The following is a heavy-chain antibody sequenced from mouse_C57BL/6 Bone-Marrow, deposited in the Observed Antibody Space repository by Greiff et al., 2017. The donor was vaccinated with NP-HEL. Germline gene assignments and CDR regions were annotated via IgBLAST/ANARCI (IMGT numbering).Heavy chain of an antibody. CDR1: GIDFSRYW. Sequence: VQLQQSGGGLVQPGGSLKLSCAASGIDFSRYWMSWVRRAPGKGLEWIGEINPDSSTINYAPSLKDKFIISRDNAKNTLYLQMSKVRSEDTALYYCARPNYGSRGAMDYWGQGTSVTVSS. V-gene: IGHV4-1*01. CDR2: INPDSSTI. J-gene: IGHJ4*01. D-gene: IGHD1-1*01. CDR3: ARPNYGSRGAMDY.